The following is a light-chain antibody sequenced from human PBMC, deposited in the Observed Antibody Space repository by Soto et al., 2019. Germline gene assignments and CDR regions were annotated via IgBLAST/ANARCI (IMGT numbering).Light chain of an antibody. CDR1: ETVTGKY. V-gene: IGKV3-20*01. J-gene: IGKJ5*01. CDR3: QQYNSYAST. Sequence: EIVLTQSPGTLSLSPGDRATLSCRASETVTGKYLAWYQQKAGQAPRLLIFAASNRATGIPDRFSGSGSGTDFTLTISRLEPEDFATYYCQQYNSYASTFGQGTRLEIK. CDR2: AAS.